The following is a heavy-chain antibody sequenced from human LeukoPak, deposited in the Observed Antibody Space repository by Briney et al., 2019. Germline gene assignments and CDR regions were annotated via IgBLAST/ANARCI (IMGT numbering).Heavy chain of an antibody. V-gene: IGHV1-2*02. Sequence: ASVKVSCKASGYTFTGYYMHWVRQAPGQGLEWMGWINPSSGGTNYAQKFQGRVTMTRDTSISTAYMELSRLRSDDTAVYYCAREPRRIAAAGTVDYWGQGTLVTVSS. CDR2: INPSSGGT. CDR3: AREPRRIAAAGTVDY. J-gene: IGHJ4*02. CDR1: GYTFTGYY. D-gene: IGHD6-13*01.